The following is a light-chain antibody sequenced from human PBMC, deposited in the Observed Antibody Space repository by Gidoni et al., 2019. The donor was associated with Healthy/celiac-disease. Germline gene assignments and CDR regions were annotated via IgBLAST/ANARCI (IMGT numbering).Light chain of an antibody. Sequence: SYARTQPPSAYVSPGQTASITCSGDKLWDKYACWYQQKPGQSPVLVIYQDSKRPSGIPERFSGSNSGNTATLTISGTQAMDEADYYCQAWDSSTVVFGGGTKLTVL. J-gene: IGLJ2*01. CDR1: KLWDKY. CDR2: QDS. V-gene: IGLV3-1*01. CDR3: QAWDSSTVV.